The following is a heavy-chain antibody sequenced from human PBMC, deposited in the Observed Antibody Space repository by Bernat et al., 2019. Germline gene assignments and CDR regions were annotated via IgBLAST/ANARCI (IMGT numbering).Heavy chain of an antibody. CDR3: ARDRVRGYSHFFDF. V-gene: IGHV3-15*01. D-gene: IGHD3-22*01. CDR1: GFTFSNAW. J-gene: IGHJ4*02. Sequence: EVQLVESGGGLVKPGGSLRLSCAASGFTFSNAWMSWVRQAPGKGLEWVGRIKSKTDGGTTDYAAPVKGRFTISRDDSKNTLYLQMNSLKTEDTAVYYCARDRVRGYSHFFDFWGQGTLVTVSS. CDR2: IKSKTDGGTT.